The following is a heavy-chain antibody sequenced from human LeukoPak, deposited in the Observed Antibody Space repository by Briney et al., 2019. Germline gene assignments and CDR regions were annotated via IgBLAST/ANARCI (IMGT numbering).Heavy chain of an antibody. V-gene: IGHV3-53*01. CDR2: IYSGGST. J-gene: IGHJ5*02. Sequence: GGSLSLSCAASGFTVSNNYMSWVRRAAGKGLEWVALIYSGGSTYYADSVKGRFTISRDNSKNTLHLQMNSLRAEDTAVYYCVRNSGELGAWGQGTLVTVSS. D-gene: IGHD2-21*01. CDR3: VRNSGELGA. CDR1: GFTVSNNY.